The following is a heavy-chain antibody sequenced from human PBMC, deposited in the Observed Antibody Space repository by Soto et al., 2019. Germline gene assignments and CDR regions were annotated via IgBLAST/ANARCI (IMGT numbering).Heavy chain of an antibody. V-gene: IGHV3-7*05. Sequence: PGGSLRLSCAASGFTSSNYWMSWVRQAPGKGLEWLAKIRQDGSEKHYVDSARGRFTISKDTSKNQVVLTMTNMDPVDTATYYCARMLTGTTYDYWGQGTLVTVSS. CDR2: IRQDGSEK. D-gene: IGHD1-1*01. CDR3: ARMLTGTTYDY. J-gene: IGHJ4*02. CDR1: GFTSSNYW.